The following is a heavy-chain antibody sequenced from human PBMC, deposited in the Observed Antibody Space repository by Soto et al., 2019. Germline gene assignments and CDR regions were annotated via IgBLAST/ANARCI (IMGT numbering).Heavy chain of an antibody. CDR1: GYTFTSYY. CDR3: ARDRGHCGGDCYLFDY. Sequence: QVQLVQSGAEVKKPGASVKVSCKASGYTFTSYYMHWVRQAPGQGLEWMGIINPSGGSTSYAQKFQGRVTMTSDTSTSTVYMELSSLRSEDTAVYYCARDRGHCGGDCYLFDYWGQGTLVTVSS. CDR2: INPSGGST. V-gene: IGHV1-46*01. J-gene: IGHJ4*02. D-gene: IGHD2-21*02.